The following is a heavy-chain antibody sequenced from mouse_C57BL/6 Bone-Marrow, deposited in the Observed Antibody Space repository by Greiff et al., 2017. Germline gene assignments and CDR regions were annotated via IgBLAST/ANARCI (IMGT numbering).Heavy chain of an antibody. Sequence: VHVKQSGPELVKPGASVKISCKASGYSFTDYNMNWVKQSNGKSLEWIGVINPNYGTTSYNQKFKGKATLTVDQSSSTAYMQLNSLTSEDSAVYYCARYGSSYGCYAMDYWGQGTSVTVSS. CDR2: INPNYGTT. CDR1: GYSFTDYN. D-gene: IGHD1-1*01. CDR3: ARYGSSYGCYAMDY. V-gene: IGHV1-39*01. J-gene: IGHJ4*01.